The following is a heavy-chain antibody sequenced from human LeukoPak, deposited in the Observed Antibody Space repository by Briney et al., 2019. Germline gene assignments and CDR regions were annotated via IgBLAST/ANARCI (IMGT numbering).Heavy chain of an antibody. CDR2: IYYSGST. D-gene: IGHD3-22*01. Sequence: SETLSLTCTVSGGSISSYYWSWIRQPPGKGLEWIGYIYYSGSTYYNPSLKSRVTISVDTSKNQFSLKLSSVTAADTAVYYCARSYYYDSSGYLDYWGQGTLVTVSS. CDR3: ARSYYYDSSGYLDY. CDR1: GGSISSYY. V-gene: IGHV4-59*12. J-gene: IGHJ4*02.